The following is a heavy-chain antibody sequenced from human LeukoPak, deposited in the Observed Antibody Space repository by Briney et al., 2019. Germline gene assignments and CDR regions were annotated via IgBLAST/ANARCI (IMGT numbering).Heavy chain of an antibody. CDR2: INPNSGGA. CDR3: ARVRSGSYWRIDYFDY. Sequence: ASVKVSCKASGYTFTSYYMHWVRQAPGQGLEWMGWINPNSGGANYAQKFQGRVTMTRDTSISTAYMELSRLRSDDTAVYYCARVRSGSYWRIDYFDYWGQGTLVTVSS. CDR1: GYTFTSYY. V-gene: IGHV1-2*02. J-gene: IGHJ4*02. D-gene: IGHD1-26*01.